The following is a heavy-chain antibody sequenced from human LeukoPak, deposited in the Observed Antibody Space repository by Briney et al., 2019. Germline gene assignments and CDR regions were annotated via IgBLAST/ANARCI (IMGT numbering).Heavy chain of an antibody. J-gene: IGHJ4*02. CDR1: GFAFNNYA. V-gene: IGHV3-23*01. CDR3: AKTQWKVGATDYFDY. CDR2: INDNGGQR. D-gene: IGHD1-26*01. Sequence: PGGSLRLSCAASGFAFNNYAMTWVRQAPGKGLEWVSNINDNGGQRHYADSVKGRFTISRDNSKNMMFLQMDSLRAEDTAVYYCAKTQWKVGATDYFDYWGQGILVTVS.